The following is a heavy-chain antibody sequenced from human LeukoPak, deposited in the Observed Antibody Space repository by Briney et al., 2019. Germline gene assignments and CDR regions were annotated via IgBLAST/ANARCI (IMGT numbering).Heavy chain of an antibody. CDR2: VSPGGST. V-gene: IGHV4-34*01. CDR3: ARDPGENYPYNWFDP. CDR1: SESSGGDD. D-gene: IGHD5-24*01. J-gene: IGHJ5*02. Sequence: ASETLSLTCAMHSESSGGDDWTWIRQPPGKGLEWIGEVSPGGSTRYNPSLRSRVTISLDTSRSRFSLRLSSVTAADTGVYYCARDPGENYPYNWFDPWGQGTLVTVSS.